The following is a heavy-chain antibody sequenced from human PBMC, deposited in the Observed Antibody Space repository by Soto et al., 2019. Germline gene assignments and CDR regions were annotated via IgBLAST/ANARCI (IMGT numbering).Heavy chain of an antibody. D-gene: IGHD3-10*01. J-gene: IGHJ6*02. CDR2: VYTSDYT. V-gene: IGHV4-4*08. CDR3: ASSAGNHGALFYYNGMDV. Sequence: SETLSLTCSVSGASIRSYYWHWIRQPPGKGLEWIGYVYTSDYTRYSSSLKSRVTISVDTSKSQFYLRLNSVTAADTAVYYCASSAGNHGALFYYNGMDVWGQGTTVTISS. CDR1: GASIRSYY.